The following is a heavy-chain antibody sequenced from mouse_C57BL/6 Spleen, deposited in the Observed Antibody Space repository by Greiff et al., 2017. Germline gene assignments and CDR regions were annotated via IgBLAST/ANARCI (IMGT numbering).Heavy chain of an antibody. CDR1: GFNIKDYY. Sequence: EVQLQQSGAELVRPGASVKLSCTASGFNIKDYYMHWVKQRPEQGLEWIGRIDPEDGDTEYAPKFQGKATMTADTSSNTAYLQLSSLTSEDTAVYYCTLYSNYASWFAYWGQGTLVTVSA. CDR3: TLYSNYASWFAY. D-gene: IGHD2-5*01. J-gene: IGHJ3*01. V-gene: IGHV14-1*01. CDR2: IDPEDGDT.